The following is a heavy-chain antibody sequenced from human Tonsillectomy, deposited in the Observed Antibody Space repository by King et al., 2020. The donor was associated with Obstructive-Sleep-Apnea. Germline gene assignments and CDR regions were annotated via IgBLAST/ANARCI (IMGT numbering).Heavy chain of an antibody. V-gene: IGHV1-2*04. Sequence: QLVQSGAEVKKPGASVKVSCKASGYTFTGYYIHWVRQAPGQGLEWMGWLNPNGGGTNYAQKFQGWVTMTRDTSIRTAYMELSRLKSDDTAVYYCARSATGDYYYYPGMDVWGQGTTVTVSS. CDR2: LNPNGGGT. CDR1: GYTFTGYY. J-gene: IGHJ6*02. D-gene: IGHD7-27*01. CDR3: ARSATGDYYYYPGMDV.